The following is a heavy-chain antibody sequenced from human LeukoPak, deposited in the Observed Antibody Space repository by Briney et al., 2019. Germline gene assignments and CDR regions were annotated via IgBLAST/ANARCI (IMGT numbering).Heavy chain of an antibody. D-gene: IGHD2-2*02. CDR2: IIPIFGTA. CDR1: GGTFSSYA. V-gene: IGHV1-69*05. CDR3: ARDLVPAAIPGAFDI. J-gene: IGHJ3*02. Sequence: ASVKVSCKASGGTFSSYAISWVRQAPGQGLEWMGGIIPIFGTANYAQKFQGRVTITTDESTSTAYMELSSLRSEDTAVYYCARDLVPAAIPGAFDIWGQGTMVTVSS.